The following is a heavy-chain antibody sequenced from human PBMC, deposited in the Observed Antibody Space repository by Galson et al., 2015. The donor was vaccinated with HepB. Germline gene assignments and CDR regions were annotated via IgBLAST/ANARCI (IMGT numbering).Heavy chain of an antibody. CDR1: GFTFSSYA. V-gene: IGHV3-30-3*01. D-gene: IGHD3-22*01. Sequence: SLRLSCAASGFTFSSYAMHWVRQAPGKGLEWVAVISYDGSNKYYADSVKGRFTISRDNSKNTLYLQMNSLRAEDTAVYYCARVHSLYYYDSSGYLDSWGQGTLVTVSS. CDR2: ISYDGSNK. J-gene: IGHJ4*02. CDR3: ARVHSLYYYDSSGYLDS.